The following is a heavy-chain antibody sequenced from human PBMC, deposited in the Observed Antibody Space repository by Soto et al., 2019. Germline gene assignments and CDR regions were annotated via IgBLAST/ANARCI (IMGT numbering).Heavy chain of an antibody. J-gene: IGHJ4*02. CDR1: GGSISSSSYY. CDR2: IYYSGST. D-gene: IGHD3-22*01. Sequence: SETLSLTCTVSGGSISSSSYYWGWIRQPPGKGLEWIGSIYYSGSTYYNPSLKSRVTISGDTSKNQFSLKLSSVTAADTAVYYPASGVTQVYASRGYYPPREVDWRQGTLVTVSS. V-gene: IGHV4-39*01. CDR3: ASGVTQVYASRGYYPPREVD.